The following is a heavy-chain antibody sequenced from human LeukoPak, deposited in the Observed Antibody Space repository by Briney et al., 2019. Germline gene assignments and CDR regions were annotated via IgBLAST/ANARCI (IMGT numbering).Heavy chain of an antibody. J-gene: IGHJ4*02. CDR2: ISGSGGST. CDR3: AKAVRVCSSTSCYAPFDY. CDR1: GFTFSSYA. V-gene: IGHV3-23*01. D-gene: IGHD2-2*01. Sequence: GGSLRLSCAASGFTFSSYAMSWVRQAPGKGLEWVSAISGSGGSTYYADPVKGRFTISRDNSKNTLYLQMNSLRAEDTAVYYCAKAVRVCSSTSCYAPFDYWGQGTLVTVSS.